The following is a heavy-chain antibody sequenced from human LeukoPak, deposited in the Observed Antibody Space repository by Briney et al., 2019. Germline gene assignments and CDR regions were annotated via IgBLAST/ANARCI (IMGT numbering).Heavy chain of an antibody. J-gene: IGHJ4*02. V-gene: IGHV4-39*01. CDR1: GGSISSSSYY. Sequence: PSETLSLTCTVSGGSISSSSYYWGWIRQPPGKGLEWIGRIYYSGSTYYNPSLKIRVTISVDPSKNQFALKLSSVTAADTAVYYCARQDCSSTSCYGIDYWGQGTLVTVSS. D-gene: IGHD2-2*01. CDR2: IYYSGST. CDR3: ARQDCSSTSCYGIDY.